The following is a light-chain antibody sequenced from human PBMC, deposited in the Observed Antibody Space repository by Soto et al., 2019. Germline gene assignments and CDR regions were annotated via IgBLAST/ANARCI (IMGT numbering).Light chain of an antibody. Sequence: DIQMTQSPSTLSASVGDRVTITCRASQSLGGWLAWYQQTAGKAPKLLIYDGSILQNGVPSRFSGSGSGTEFTLTISSLQPDDFATYYCQQYNTYSWTFGQGTKVDSK. J-gene: IGKJ1*01. V-gene: IGKV1-5*01. CDR1: QSLGGW. CDR3: QQYNTYSWT. CDR2: DGS.